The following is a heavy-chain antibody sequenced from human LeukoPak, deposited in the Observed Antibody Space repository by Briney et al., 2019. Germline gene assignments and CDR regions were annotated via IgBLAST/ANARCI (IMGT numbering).Heavy chain of an antibody. D-gene: IGHD3-16*01. CDR2: ISAYNGNT. J-gene: IGHJ5*02. V-gene: IGHV1-18*01. Sequence: GASVKVSCKASSYTFTRYGISWVRQAPGQGLEWMGWISAYNGNTNYAQKLQGRVTMTTDTSTSTAYMELRSLRSDDTAVYYCAREDVWGSYRNWFDPWGQGTLVTVSS. CDR3: AREDVWGSYRNWFDP. CDR1: SYTFTRYG.